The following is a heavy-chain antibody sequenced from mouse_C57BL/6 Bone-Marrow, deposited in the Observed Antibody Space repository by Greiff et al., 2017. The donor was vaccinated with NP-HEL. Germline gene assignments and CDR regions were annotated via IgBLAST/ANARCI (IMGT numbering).Heavy chain of an antibody. J-gene: IGHJ2*01. D-gene: IGHD1-2*01. CDR1: GYTFTSYN. V-gene: IGHV1-12*01. Sequence: QVQLQQSGAELVRPGASVKMSCKASGYTFTSYNMHRVKQTPRQGLEWIGAIYPGNGDTSYNQKFKGKATLTVDKSSSTAYMQLSSLTSEDSAVYFCARATTATLFDYWGQGTTLTVSS. CDR2: IYPGNGDT. CDR3: ARATTATLFDY.